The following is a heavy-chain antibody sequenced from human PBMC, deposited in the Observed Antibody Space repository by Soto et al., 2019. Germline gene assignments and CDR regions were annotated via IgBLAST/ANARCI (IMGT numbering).Heavy chain of an antibody. V-gene: IGHV5-51*01. D-gene: IGHD3-16*01. Sequence: PGESLKISCNASRYIIKNYWIGWVRQMPGQGLEWMGIIFPDDSDTRYSPSFQGHVTISADKSISTAYVQWSSLKASDSAIYYCFRGGVTSRTFAYWGQGTLVTVSS. CDR2: IFPDDSDT. CDR3: FRGGVTSRTFAY. CDR1: RYIIKNYW. J-gene: IGHJ4*02.